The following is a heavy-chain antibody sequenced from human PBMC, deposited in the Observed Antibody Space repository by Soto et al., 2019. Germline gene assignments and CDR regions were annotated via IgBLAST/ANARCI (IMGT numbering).Heavy chain of an antibody. CDR1: GYTFTSYA. J-gene: IGHJ4*02. Sequence: ASVKVSCKASGYTFTSYAMHWVRQAPGQRLEWMGWINAGNGNTKYSQKFQGRVTMTEDTSTDTAYMELSSLRSEDTAVYYCATSFLEWLRSPFDYWGQGTLVTVSS. V-gene: IGHV1-3*01. CDR3: ATSFLEWLRSPFDY. CDR2: INAGNGNT. D-gene: IGHD3-3*01.